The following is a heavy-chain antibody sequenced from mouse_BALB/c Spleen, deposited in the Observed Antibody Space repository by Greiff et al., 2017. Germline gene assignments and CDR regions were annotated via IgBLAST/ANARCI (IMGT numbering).Heavy chain of an antibody. D-gene: IGHD1-1*01. J-gene: IGHJ3*01. V-gene: IGHV1-4*02. Sequence: QVQLQQSAAELARPGASVKMSCKASGYTFTSYTMHWVKQRPGQGLEWIGYINPSSGYTEYNQKFKDKTTLTADKSSSTAYMQLSSLTSEDSAVYYCARSGYYGSSYFAYWGQGTLVTVSA. CDR1: GYTFTSYT. CDR2: INPSSGYT. CDR3: ARSGYYGSSYFAY.